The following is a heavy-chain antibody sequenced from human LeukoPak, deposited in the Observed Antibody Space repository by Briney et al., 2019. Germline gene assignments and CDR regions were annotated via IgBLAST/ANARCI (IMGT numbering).Heavy chain of an antibody. D-gene: IGHD3-9*01. CDR2: IRTTAEGAKYA. Sequence: GGSLRLSCATSGFSFTDYPINWVRQAPGKGLEPISNIRTTAEGAKYAYYADSVKGRVTISRDDGKNTLYLHMNSLRDDDTVFYQGADGLRYAFDYWGQGILVTVSS. CDR1: GFSFTDYP. J-gene: IGHJ4*02. CDR3: ADGLRYAFDY. V-gene: IGHV3-48*02.